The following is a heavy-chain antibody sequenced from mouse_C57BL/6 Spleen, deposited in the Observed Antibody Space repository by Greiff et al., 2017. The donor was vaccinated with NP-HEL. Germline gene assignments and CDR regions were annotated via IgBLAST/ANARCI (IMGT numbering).Heavy chain of an antibody. D-gene: IGHD1-1*01. CDR3: ARGYGSSRYFDV. CDR2: IDPSDSYT. J-gene: IGHJ1*03. V-gene: IGHV1-50*01. CDR1: GYTFTSYW. Sequence: QVQLQQPGAELVKPGASVKLSCKASGYTFTSYWMQWVKQRPGQGLEWIGEIDPSDSYTNYNQKFKGKATLTVDTSSSTAYMRLSSLPSEDSAVYYCARGYGSSRYFDVWGTGTTVTVSS.